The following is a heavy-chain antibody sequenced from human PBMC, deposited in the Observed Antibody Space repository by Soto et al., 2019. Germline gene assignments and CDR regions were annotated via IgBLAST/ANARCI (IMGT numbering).Heavy chain of an antibody. Sequence: EAQLLESGGGLVRPGGSLRLSCVASGFTFSTYAMSWVRQAPGKELEWVSALTPSGGETYYADSVKGRFTISRDNSMNALYLQMNSLRIEDTAVYYCAHPRGYGVFDAYDIWGQGTMVTVSS. CDR1: GFTFSTYA. D-gene: IGHD4-17*01. V-gene: IGHV3-23*01. J-gene: IGHJ3*02. CDR2: LTPSGGET. CDR3: AHPRGYGVFDAYDI.